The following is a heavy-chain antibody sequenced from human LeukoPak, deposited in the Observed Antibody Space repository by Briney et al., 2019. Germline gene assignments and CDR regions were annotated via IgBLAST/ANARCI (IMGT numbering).Heavy chain of an antibody. CDR2: IYSGGST. V-gene: IGHV3-53*05. D-gene: IGHD7-27*01. CDR3: ARGDSLGIPSLAFDI. J-gene: IGHJ3*02. CDR1: GFTLSSNY. Sequence: PGGSLRLSCAASGFTLSSNYMSWVRQAPGNGLEWVSVIYSGGSTYYADSVKGRFTISRDNSKNTLYLQMNSLRAEDTAVYYCARGDSLGIPSLAFDIWGQGTMVTVSS.